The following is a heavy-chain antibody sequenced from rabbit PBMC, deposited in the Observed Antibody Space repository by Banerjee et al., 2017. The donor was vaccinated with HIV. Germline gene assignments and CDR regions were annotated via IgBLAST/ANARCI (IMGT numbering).Heavy chain of an antibody. J-gene: IGHJ4*01. CDR2: ISSGSSGDT. CDR1: GFSFSSRYY. Sequence: QSLEESGGDLVKPGASLTLTCTASGFSFSSRYYMCWVRQAPGKGLEWIACISSGSSGDTYYASWAKGRFTVSKTSSTTVTLQMTSLTAADTATYFCARETSSGWGVLLYYFSLWGPGTLVTVS. CDR3: ARETSSGWGVLLYYFSL. D-gene: IGHD4-1*01. V-gene: IGHV1S40*01.